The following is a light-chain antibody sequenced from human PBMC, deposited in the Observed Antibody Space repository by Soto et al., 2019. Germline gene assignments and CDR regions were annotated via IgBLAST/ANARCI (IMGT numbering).Light chain of an antibody. Sequence: EIVLTQSPATLSLSPVERATLSCRASQSVSSYLAWYQQKPGQAPRLLIYDASNRATGIAARFSGSGSGTEFTLTISSLEPEDFAVYYCQQRSNWPPTFGQGTKVEIK. CDR3: QQRSNWPPT. CDR1: QSVSSY. V-gene: IGKV3-11*01. CDR2: DAS. J-gene: IGKJ1*01.